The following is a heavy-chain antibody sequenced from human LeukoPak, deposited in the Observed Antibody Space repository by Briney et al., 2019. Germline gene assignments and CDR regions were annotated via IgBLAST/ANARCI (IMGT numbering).Heavy chain of an antibody. Sequence: PGGSLRLSCAASGFFFSSYSMNWVRQAPGKGLEWVSSISSTDTYIYYADSVKGRFTISRDNAKNSLYLQMNSLRAEDTAVYYCAREGTFWSGYTYYYMDVWGKGTTVTVSS. V-gene: IGHV3-21*01. D-gene: IGHD3-3*01. CDR3: AREGTFWSGYTYYYMDV. CDR2: ISSTDTYI. CDR1: GFFFSSYS. J-gene: IGHJ6*03.